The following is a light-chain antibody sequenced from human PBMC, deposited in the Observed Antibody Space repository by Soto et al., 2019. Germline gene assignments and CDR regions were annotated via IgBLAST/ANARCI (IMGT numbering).Light chain of an antibody. J-gene: IGKJ2*01. CDR2: GAS. CDR3: QQYGSVPFT. CDR1: QSVNSNY. V-gene: IGKV3-20*01. Sequence: EVVLTQPPGTLSLSPGEIATLSCRASQSVNSNYLAWYQQKPGQAPRLLIFGASSRATGIPDRFSGSGSGTDFTLSVSGLAPEDFAVYCCQQYGSVPFTVGQGTKLEF.